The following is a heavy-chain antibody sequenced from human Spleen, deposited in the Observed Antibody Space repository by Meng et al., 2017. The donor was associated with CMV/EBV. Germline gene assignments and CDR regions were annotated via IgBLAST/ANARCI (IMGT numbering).Heavy chain of an antibody. Sequence: GESLKISCAASGFTFSSYGMHWVRQAPGKGLEWVALISYDGTNKFYADSVKGRFTISRDNAKNSLYLQMNSLRADDTAVYYCARGASGDYWGQGILVTVSS. D-gene: IGHD4/OR15-4a*01. CDR2: ISYDGTNK. CDR1: GFTFSSYG. CDR3: ARGASGDY. J-gene: IGHJ4*02. V-gene: IGHV3-30*12.